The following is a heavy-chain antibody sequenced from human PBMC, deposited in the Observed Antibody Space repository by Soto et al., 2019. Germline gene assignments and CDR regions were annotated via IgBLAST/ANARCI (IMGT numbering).Heavy chain of an antibody. D-gene: IGHD1-7*01. CDR2: ITYDGSFQ. CDR3: AKDRVGGTFYTPLTF. CDR1: CFNFDNYG. J-gene: IGHJ4*02. V-gene: IGHV3-30*18. Sequence: PGGSLGLSCQASCFNFDNYGMHWVRQAPGKGLEWVAVITYDGSFQYYADSVKGRFTISRDNSKNTLSLHLNTLKPEDTAVYHCAKDRVGGTFYTPLTFWGQGTLVTVSS.